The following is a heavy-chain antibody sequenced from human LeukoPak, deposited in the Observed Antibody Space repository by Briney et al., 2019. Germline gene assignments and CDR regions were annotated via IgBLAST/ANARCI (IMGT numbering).Heavy chain of an antibody. CDR1: GFSLSTSGVG. V-gene: IGHV2-5*02. Sequence: SGPTLVKPTQTLTLTCTFSGFSLSTSGVGVGWIRQPPGKALEWLALIYWDDDKRYSPSLKSRLTITKDTSKNQVVLTMTNVDPVDTATYYCARGRFGELYLDYWGQGTLVTVSS. CDR2: IYWDDDK. J-gene: IGHJ4*02. CDR3: ARGRFGELYLDY. D-gene: IGHD3-10*01.